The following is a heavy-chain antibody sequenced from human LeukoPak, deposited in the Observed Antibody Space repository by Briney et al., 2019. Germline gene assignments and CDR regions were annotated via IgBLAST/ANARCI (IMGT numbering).Heavy chain of an antibody. V-gene: IGHV5-51*01. D-gene: IGHD2-2*01. J-gene: IGHJ4*02. CDR3: ARRPLCSTSSCYDFDY. Sequence: GESLKISCKGSGYYFTTYWIGWVRQMSGKGLEWMGIIYPADSDTRYSPSFQGQVTISADKSINTAYLQWSSLRASDTAMYYCARRPLCSTSSCYDFDYWGQGTLVTVSS. CDR2: IYPADSDT. CDR1: GYYFTTYW.